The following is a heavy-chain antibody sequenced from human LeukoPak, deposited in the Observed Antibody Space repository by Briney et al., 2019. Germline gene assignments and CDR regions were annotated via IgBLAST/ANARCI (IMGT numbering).Heavy chain of an antibody. J-gene: IGHJ4*02. CDR2: IYYSGST. V-gene: IGHV4-59*01. Sequence: SETLSLTCTVSGGSISSYYWSWIRQPPGKGLEWIGYIYYSGSTNYNPSLKSRVTISVDTSKNQFSPKLSSVTAADTAVYYCARDRRVAFDYWGQGTLVTVSS. CDR1: GGSISSYY. D-gene: IGHD2-15*01. CDR3: ARDRRVAFDY.